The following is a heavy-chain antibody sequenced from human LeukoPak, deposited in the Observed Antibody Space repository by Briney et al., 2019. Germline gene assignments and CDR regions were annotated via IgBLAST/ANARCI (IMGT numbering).Heavy chain of an antibody. CDR2: ISYDGSNK. V-gene: IGHV3-30*18. CDR1: GFTFSSYG. Sequence: PGRSLRLSCAASGFTFSSYGMHWVRQAPGKGLEWVAVISYDGSNKYYADSVKGRFTISRDNSKNTLYLQMSSLRAEDTAVYYCAKAPYDILSGYSPSWGQGTLVTVSS. J-gene: IGHJ5*02. D-gene: IGHD3-9*01. CDR3: AKAPYDILSGYSPS.